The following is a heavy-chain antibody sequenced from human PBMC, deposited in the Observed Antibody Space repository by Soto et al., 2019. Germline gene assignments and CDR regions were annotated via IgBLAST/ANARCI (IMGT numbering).Heavy chain of an antibody. V-gene: IGHV4-31*03. CDR2: IYYSGST. Sequence: SETLSLTYTVSGGSISSGGYYWSWIRQHPGKGLEWIGYIYYSGSTYYNPSLKSRVTISVDTSKNQFSLKLSSVTAADTALYYCAREPITMVRGVIRYYGMDVWGQGTTVTASS. CDR1: GGSISSGGYY. J-gene: IGHJ6*02. D-gene: IGHD3-10*01. CDR3: AREPITMVRGVIRYYGMDV.